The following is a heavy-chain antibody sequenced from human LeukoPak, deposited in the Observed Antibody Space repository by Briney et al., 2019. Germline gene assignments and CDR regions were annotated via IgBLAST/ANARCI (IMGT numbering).Heavy chain of an antibody. D-gene: IGHD2-21*02. CDR1: GFTFSSYE. J-gene: IGHJ6*04. CDR3: ARVCGGDCYSYYYYYYGMDV. Sequence: GGSLRLSCAASGFTFSSYEMNWVRQAPGKGLEWVSYLSSSGSTIYYADSVKGRFTISRDNAKNSLYLQMNSLRAEDTAVYYCARVCGGDCYSYYYYYYGMDVWGKGTTVTVSS. V-gene: IGHV3-48*03. CDR2: LSSSGSTI.